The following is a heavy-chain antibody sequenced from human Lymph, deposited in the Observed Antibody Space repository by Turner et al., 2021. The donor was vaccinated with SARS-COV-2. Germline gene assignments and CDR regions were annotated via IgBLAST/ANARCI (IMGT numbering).Heavy chain of an antibody. CDR1: GGSISSGGYY. J-gene: IGHJ4*02. D-gene: IGHD4-17*01. CDR2: IYYSGST. V-gene: IGHV4-31*03. Sequence: QVQLQESGPGLVKPSQPLSLPCTFPGGSISSGGYYWSWIRQHPGKGLEWIGYIYYSGSTYYNPSLKSRVSISVDTSKNQFSLKLSSVTAADTAVYYCARDYGGNSNYFDYWGQGTLVTVSS. CDR3: ARDYGGNSNYFDY.